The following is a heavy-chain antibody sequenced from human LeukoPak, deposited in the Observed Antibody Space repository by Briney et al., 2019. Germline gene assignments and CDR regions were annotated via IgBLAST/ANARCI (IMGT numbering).Heavy chain of an antibody. CDR1: GGSFSGYY. Sequence: SETLSLTCAVYGGSFSGYYWSWIRQPPGKGLEWIGEINHSGSTNYNPSLRSRVTISVDTSKNQFSLKLSSVTAADTAVYYCARGGPRYCSGGSCSPYYYYGMDVWGQGTTVTVSS. J-gene: IGHJ6*02. D-gene: IGHD2-15*01. V-gene: IGHV4-34*01. CDR3: ARGGPRYCSGGSCSPYYYYGMDV. CDR2: INHSGST.